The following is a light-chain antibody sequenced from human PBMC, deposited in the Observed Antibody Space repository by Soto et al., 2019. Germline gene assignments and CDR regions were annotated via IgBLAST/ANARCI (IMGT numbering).Light chain of an antibody. CDR2: KAS. J-gene: IGKJ1*01. Sequence: DIQMTHSPSILSASVGDRVPITCRARQSMSSLVAWYQQKPGKAPNLLIHKASQVESGVPTMFSGSGAGTEFTLTISSLQPGDFATYYCQHYNTYPWTFGQGTKVDIK. CDR3: QHYNTYPWT. V-gene: IGKV1-5*03. CDR1: QSMSSL.